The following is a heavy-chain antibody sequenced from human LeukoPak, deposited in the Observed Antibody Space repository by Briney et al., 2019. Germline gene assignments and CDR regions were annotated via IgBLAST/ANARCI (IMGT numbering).Heavy chain of an antibody. CDR1: RGTFSSYA. D-gene: IGHD2-21*01. J-gene: IGHJ3*02. CDR3: ASRFPAAGAFDI. V-gene: IGHV1-69*05. CDR2: IIPIFGTA. Sequence: SVKVSCKASRGTFSSYAISWVRQAPGQGLEWMGGIIPIFGTANYAQKFQGRVTITTDESTSTAYMELSSLRSEDTAVYYCASRFPAAGAFDIWGQGTMVTVSS.